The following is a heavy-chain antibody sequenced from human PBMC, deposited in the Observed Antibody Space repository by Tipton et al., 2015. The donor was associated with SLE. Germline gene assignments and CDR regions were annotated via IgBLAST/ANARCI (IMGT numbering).Heavy chain of an antibody. J-gene: IGHJ4*02. CDR2: IYYSGST. CDR3: ARRPITIIQGALFGY. V-gene: IGHV4-59*08. CDR1: GGSISSYY. Sequence: LRLSCTVSGGSISSYYWSWIRQPPGKGLEWIGYIYYSGSTNYNPSLKSRVTISVDTSKNQFSLKLSSVTAADTAVYYCARRPITIIQGALFGYWGQGTLVTVSS. D-gene: IGHD3-10*01.